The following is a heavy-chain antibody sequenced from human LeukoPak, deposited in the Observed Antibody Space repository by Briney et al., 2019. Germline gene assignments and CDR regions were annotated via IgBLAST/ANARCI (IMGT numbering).Heavy chain of an antibody. J-gene: IGHJ2*01. Sequence: PPETLSLTCTVSGGSISSYYWSWIRQPAGKGLEWIGRIYTSGSTNYNPSLKSRVTMSVDTSKNQFSLKLSSVTAADTAVYYCARDSSSWSYWYFDLWGRGTLVTVSS. CDR1: GGSISSYY. D-gene: IGHD6-13*01. V-gene: IGHV4-4*07. CDR2: IYTSGST. CDR3: ARDSSSWSYWYFDL.